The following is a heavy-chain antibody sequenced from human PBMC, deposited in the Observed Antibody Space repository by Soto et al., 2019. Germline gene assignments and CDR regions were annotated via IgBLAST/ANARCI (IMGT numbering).Heavy chain of an antibody. V-gene: IGHV3-21*01. Sequence: EVQLVESGGGLVKPGGSLRLSCAASGFTFSSYSMNWVRQAPGKGLEWVSSISSSSSYIYYADSVKGRFTISRDNAKNSLYLQMNSLRAEDTAVYYRAGRYSDGYYYYYGMDVWGQGTTVTVSS. J-gene: IGHJ6*02. CDR3: AGRYSDGYYYYYGMDV. CDR1: GFTFSSYS. D-gene: IGHD5-18*01. CDR2: ISSSSSYI.